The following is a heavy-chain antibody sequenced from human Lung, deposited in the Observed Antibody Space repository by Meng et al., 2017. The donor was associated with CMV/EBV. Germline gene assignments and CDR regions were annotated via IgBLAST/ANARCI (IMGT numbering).Heavy chain of an antibody. D-gene: IGHD5-12*01. CDR1: GFTFSSYW. CDR3: GRDGWLWAPRFDP. Sequence: GESLKISCEASGFTFSSYWMTWVRQAPGKGLEWVANIKQDGSEKFYVDSVKGRFTISRDNAKRSLYLQMSSLRAEDTALYYCGRDGWLWAPRFDPWGQGTLVTVSS. CDR2: IKQDGSEK. J-gene: IGHJ5*02. V-gene: IGHV3-7*01.